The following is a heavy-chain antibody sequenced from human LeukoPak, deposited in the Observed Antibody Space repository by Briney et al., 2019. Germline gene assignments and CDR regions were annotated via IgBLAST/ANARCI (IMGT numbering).Heavy chain of an antibody. Sequence: GGSLRLSCAASGFTFSSYAMGWVRQAPGKGLEWVSAINGSGGSTYYADSVKGRFTISRDNSKNTLYLQMNSLRAEDTAVYYCAKDLGIAVAGTFDYWGQGTLVTVSS. J-gene: IGHJ4*02. CDR2: INGSGGST. D-gene: IGHD6-19*01. CDR3: AKDLGIAVAGTFDY. V-gene: IGHV3-23*01. CDR1: GFTFSSYA.